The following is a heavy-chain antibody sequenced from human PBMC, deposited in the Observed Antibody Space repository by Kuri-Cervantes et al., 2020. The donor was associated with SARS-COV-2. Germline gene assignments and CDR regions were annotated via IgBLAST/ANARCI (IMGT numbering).Heavy chain of an antibody. CDR1: GGSISSSSYY. J-gene: IGHJ4*02. V-gene: IGHV4-39*07. CDR3: ARDFKGFDD. CDR2: IYYSGST. Sequence: SETLSLTCTVSGGSISSSSYYWGWIRQPPGKGLEWIGSIYYSGSTYYNPSLKSRITISVDTSKNQFSLTLSSVTAADTAVYYCARDFKGFDDWGQGTLVTVSS.